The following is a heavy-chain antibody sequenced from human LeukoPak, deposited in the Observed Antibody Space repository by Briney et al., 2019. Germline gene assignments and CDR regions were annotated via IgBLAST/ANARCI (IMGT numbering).Heavy chain of an antibody. CDR2: IKSETAGGTT. D-gene: IGHD2-15*01. Sequence: GGSLRLSCGVSGLTVSNIWMNWVRQAPGKGLEWVGRIKSETAGGTTDFAAPVKGRFTISRDDSKNTLFLQLNSLTSDDTAVYYCAQGSGQYFYYWGQGTLVTVSS. CDR1: GLTVSNIW. V-gene: IGHV3-15*07. J-gene: IGHJ4*02. CDR3: AQGSGQYFYY.